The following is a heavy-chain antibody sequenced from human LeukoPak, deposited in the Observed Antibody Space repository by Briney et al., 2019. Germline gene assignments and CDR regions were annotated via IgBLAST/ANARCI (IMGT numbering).Heavy chain of an antibody. CDR1: GGSISSSSYY. J-gene: IGHJ4*02. D-gene: IGHD6-13*01. CDR2: IYYSGST. CDR3: ARGGYSSSWAFDY. V-gene: IGHV4-39*07. Sequence: SETLSLTCTVSGGSISSSSYYWGWIRQPPGKGLEWIGSIYYSGSTNYNPSLKSRVTISVDTSKNQFSLKLSSVTAADTAVYYCARGGYSSSWAFDYWGQGTLVTVSS.